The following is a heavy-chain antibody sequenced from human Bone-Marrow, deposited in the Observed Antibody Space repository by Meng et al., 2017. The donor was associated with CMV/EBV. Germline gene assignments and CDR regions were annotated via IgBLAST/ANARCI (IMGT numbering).Heavy chain of an antibody. CDR3: ARDPGGELLSSFDY. Sequence: ASVKVSCKASGYTFTSYDINWVRQATGQGLEWMGWMNPNSGNTGYAQKFQGRVTITRNTSISTAYMELSSLRSEDTAVYYYARDPGGELLSSFDYWGQGTLVTVSS. CDR2: MNPNSGNT. D-gene: IGHD3-10*01. J-gene: IGHJ4*02. V-gene: IGHV1-8*03. CDR1: GYTFTSYD.